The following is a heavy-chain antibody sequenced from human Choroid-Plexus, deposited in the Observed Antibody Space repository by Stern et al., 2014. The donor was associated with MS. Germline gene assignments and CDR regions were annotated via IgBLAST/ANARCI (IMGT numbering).Heavy chain of an antibody. V-gene: IGHV3-30*18. CDR1: GFTFGSCA. D-gene: IGHD2/OR15-2a*01. J-gene: IGHJ5*02. CDR3: AKDRQYLTYFFDH. Sequence: VQLVEISGVAVSFKKTLRLSCVASGFTFGSCAMHWFRQAPGKGLEWAAGVSDDGSNKYYADSVKGRFTISRDNSQNTLYMQMSSLRPEDTAVYYCAKDRQYLTYFFDHWGQGSLVTVSS. CDR2: VSDDGSNK.